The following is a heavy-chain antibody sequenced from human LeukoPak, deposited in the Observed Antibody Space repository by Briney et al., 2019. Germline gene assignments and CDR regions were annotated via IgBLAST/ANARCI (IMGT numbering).Heavy chain of an antibody. Sequence: PGGSLRLSCAASGFTFSSYAVSWVRQAPGKGLEWVSAISGSGGSTYYADSVKGRFTISRDNSKNTLYLQMNSLRAEDTAVYYCAKGGGSGWYCSIHWGQGTLVTVSS. CDR1: GFTFSSYA. CDR3: AKGGGSGWYCSIH. D-gene: IGHD6-19*01. V-gene: IGHV3-23*01. J-gene: IGHJ4*02. CDR2: ISGSGGST.